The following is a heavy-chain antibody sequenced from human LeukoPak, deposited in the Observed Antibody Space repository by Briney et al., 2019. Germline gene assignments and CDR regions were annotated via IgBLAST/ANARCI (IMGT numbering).Heavy chain of an antibody. V-gene: IGHV1-8*03. CDR2: MNPNSGNT. J-gene: IGHJ5*02. Sequence: ASVKVSCKASGYTFTSYDINWVRQATGQGLEWMGWMNPNSGNTGYAQKFQGRVTITRNTSISTAYMELSSLRSEDTAVYYCANRIDGSLGFDPWGQGTLVTVSS. CDR1: GYTFTSYD. CDR3: ANRIDGSLGFDP. D-gene: IGHD2/OR15-2a*01.